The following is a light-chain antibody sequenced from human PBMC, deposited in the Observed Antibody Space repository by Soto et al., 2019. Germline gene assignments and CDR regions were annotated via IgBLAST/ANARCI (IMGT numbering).Light chain of an antibody. CDR2: KAS. J-gene: IGKJ4*01. CDR1: QVISSW. Sequence: DLQMTQSPSSLSASVGDRVTITCRASQVISSWLVWYQQKPGNAPKLLIYKASTLQTGVPSRFSGRESGTEFTLTISSLQPEDFATYYCQQATTFPRTFGGGTEVQLK. CDR3: QQATTFPRT. V-gene: IGKV1-12*01.